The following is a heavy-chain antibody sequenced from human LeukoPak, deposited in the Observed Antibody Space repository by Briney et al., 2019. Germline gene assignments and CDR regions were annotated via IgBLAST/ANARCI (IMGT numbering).Heavy chain of an antibody. CDR3: AKDIFTMVRGVVGY. Sequence: GGSLRLSCAASGFTFDDYAMHWVRQAPGKGLEWFSGISWNSGSIGYADSVKGRFTISRDNAKNSLYLQMNSLRAEDTALYYCAKDIFTMVRGVVGYWGQGTLVTVSS. CDR2: ISWNSGSI. CDR1: GFTFDDYA. D-gene: IGHD3-10*01. J-gene: IGHJ4*02. V-gene: IGHV3-9*01.